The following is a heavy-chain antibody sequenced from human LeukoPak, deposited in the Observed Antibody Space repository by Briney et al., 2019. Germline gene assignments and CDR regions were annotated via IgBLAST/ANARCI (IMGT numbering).Heavy chain of an antibody. Sequence: SVKVSYKASGGTFSSYAISWVRQAPGQGLEWMGRIIPIFGTANYAQKFQGRVTITTDESTSTAYMELSSLRSEDTAVYYCARDREVMRHYYYYYMDVWGKGTTVTVSS. CDR1: GGTFSSYA. V-gene: IGHV1-69*05. J-gene: IGHJ6*03. CDR3: ARDREVMRHYYYYYMDV. CDR2: IIPIFGTA. D-gene: IGHD2-21*01.